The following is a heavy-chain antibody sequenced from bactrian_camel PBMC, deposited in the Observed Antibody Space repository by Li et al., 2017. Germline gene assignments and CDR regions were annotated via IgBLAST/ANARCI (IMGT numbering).Heavy chain of an antibody. Sequence: HVQLVESGGVSVPPGGSMTLSCTPSRYTTRTNCMGWFRQAPGKQREGVAAIYTIGGNTLYADSVKGRFTISQDNAKSTVTLQMNSLKPEDTAVYSCATVLQGTLCRWENFGYWGQGTQVTVS. D-gene: IGHD1*01. V-gene: IGHV3S53*01. CDR3: ATVLQGTLCRWENFGY. J-gene: IGHJ6*01. CDR2: IYTIGGNT. CDR1: RYTTRTNC.